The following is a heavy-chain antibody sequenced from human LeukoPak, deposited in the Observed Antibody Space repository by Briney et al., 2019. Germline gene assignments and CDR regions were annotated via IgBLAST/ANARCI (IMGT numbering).Heavy chain of an antibody. CDR1: GFTVSSNY. Sequence: GGSLRLSCAASGFTVSSNYMSWVRQAPGKGLEWVSVIYSGGSTYYADSVKGRFTISRDNSKNTLYLQMNSLRAEDTAVYYCAREGEQWPPDYWGQGTLVTVSS. D-gene: IGHD6-19*01. V-gene: IGHV3-66*01. J-gene: IGHJ4*02. CDR3: AREGEQWPPDY. CDR2: IYSGGST.